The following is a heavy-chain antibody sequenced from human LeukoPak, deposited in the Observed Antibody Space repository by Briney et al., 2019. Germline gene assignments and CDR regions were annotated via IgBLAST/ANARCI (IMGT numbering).Heavy chain of an antibody. CDR3: AKWGCNGGSCYPFDY. CDR2: IIGGAGST. J-gene: IGHJ4*02. CDR1: GFSFSSHG. D-gene: IGHD2-15*01. Sequence: GGTLRLSCAASGFSFSSHGMSWVRQAPGKGLEWVSGIIGGAGSTYYADSVKGRFTISGDNSKNTLFLQMNSLRAEDTAVYYCAKWGCNGGSCYPFDYWGQGTLVTVSS. V-gene: IGHV3-23*01.